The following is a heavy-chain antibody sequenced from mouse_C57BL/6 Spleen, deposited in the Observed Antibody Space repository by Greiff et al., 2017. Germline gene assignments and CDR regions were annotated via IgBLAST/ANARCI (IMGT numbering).Heavy chain of an antibody. CDR3: ARSRELEYGYFDV. Sequence: QVQLQQPGAELVKPGASVKLSCKASGYTFTSYWMQWVKQRPGQGLEWIGEIDHSDSYTNYNQKFKGKATLTVDTSSSTAYMQLSSLTSEDSAVYYCARSRELEYGYFDVWGTGTTVTVSS. CDR2: IDHSDSYT. J-gene: IGHJ1*03. D-gene: IGHD2-10*02. CDR1: GYTFTSYW. V-gene: IGHV1-50*01.